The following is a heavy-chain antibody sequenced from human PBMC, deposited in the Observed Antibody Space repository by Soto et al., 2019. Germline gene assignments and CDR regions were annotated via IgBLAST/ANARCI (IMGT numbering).Heavy chain of an antibody. CDR3: AADPTHGAQYHYHYYYGMDV. V-gene: IGHV1-58*01. Sequence: SVKVSCKASGFTFTSSAVQWVRQARGQRLEWIGWIVVGSGNTNYAQKFQERVTITRDMSTSTAYMELSSLRSEDTAVYYCAADPTHGAQYHYHYYYGMDVWGQGTTVTVSS. J-gene: IGHJ6*02. CDR2: IVVGSGNT. CDR1: GFTFTSSA. D-gene: IGHD1-26*01.